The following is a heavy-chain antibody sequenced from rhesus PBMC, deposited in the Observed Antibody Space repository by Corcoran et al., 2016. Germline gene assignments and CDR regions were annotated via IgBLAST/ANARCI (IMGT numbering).Heavy chain of an antibody. D-gene: IGHD3-34*01. V-gene: IGHV4-80*01. CDR1: GGSFSAYW. CDR3: ARILGGYYFDY. CDR2: INGNSGST. J-gene: IGHJ4*01. Sequence: QVLLQESGPGLVKSSETLSLTCAVSGGSFSAYWWTWIRQPSGKGLEWIGEINGNSGSTNHNPSLKSRVTISKDASKTQFSLKLNSVTAADTAVYYCARILGGYYFDYWGQGVLVTVSS.